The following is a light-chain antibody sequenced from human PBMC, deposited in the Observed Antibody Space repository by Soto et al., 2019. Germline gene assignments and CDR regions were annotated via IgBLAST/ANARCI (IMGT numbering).Light chain of an antibody. CDR3: FSYAGNSVYV. CDR1: SSEVVRYNL. J-gene: IGLJ1*01. Sequence: QSSLTQSASVSGSPGQSITISCTRTSSEVVRYNLVSWFQQLPGKVPKLIIYEVTKRPSGVSDRFSGSKDGYTASLTISGPQAEDAADYYCFSYAGNSVYVFGTGTKVTVL. V-gene: IGLV2-23*02. CDR2: EVT.